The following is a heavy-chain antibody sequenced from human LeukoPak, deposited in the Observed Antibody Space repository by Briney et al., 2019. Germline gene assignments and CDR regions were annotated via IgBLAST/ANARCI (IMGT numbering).Heavy chain of an antibody. Sequence: GSLRLSCAASGFTFSTYAMNWVRQAPGKGLEWIGSIHPSGRLYNNPSLESRVTISIDTSKNQFSLNLKSVTAADTAVYFCSRGLDSRKLGYWGQGTLVTVSS. CDR2: IHPSGRL. J-gene: IGHJ4*02. D-gene: IGHD3-22*01. V-gene: IGHV4-38-2*01. CDR1: GFTFSTYA. CDR3: SRGLDSRKLGY.